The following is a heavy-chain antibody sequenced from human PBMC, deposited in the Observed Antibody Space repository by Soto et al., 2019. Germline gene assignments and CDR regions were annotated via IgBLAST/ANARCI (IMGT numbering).Heavy chain of an antibody. CDR3: ARRQGIAAAGTFFWFDP. V-gene: IGHV4-39*01. J-gene: IGHJ5*02. Sequence: SETLSLTCTVSGGSISSSSYYWGWIRQPPGKGLEWIGSIYYSGSTYYNPSLKSRVTISVDTSKSQFSLKLSSVTAADTAVYYCARRQGIAAAGTFFWFDPWGQGTLVTVSS. CDR2: IYYSGST. D-gene: IGHD6-13*01. CDR1: GGSISSSSYY.